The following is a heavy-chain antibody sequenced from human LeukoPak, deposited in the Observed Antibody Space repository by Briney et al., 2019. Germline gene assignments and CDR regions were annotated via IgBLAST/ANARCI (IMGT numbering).Heavy chain of an antibody. CDR2: ISSNGGST. CDR1: GFTFSSYA. J-gene: IGHJ4*02. Sequence: GGSLRASCAASGFTFSSYAMHWVRQAPGKGLEYVSAISSNGGSTYYANSVKGRFTISRDNSKNTLYLQMGSLRAEDMAVYYCAREVDHSFDYWGQGTLVTVSS. V-gene: IGHV3-64*01. CDR3: AREVDHSFDY.